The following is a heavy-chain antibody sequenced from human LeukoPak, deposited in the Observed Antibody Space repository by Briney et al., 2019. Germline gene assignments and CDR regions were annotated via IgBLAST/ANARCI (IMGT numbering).Heavy chain of an antibody. V-gene: IGHV3-23*01. CDR2: ISGSGGST. CDR3: ANVWFGEPIDY. D-gene: IGHD3-10*01. J-gene: IGHJ4*02. CDR1: GFTFSSYA. Sequence: PPGGSLRLSCAASGFTFSSYAMSWVRQAPGKGLEWVSAISGSGGSTYYADSAKGRFTISRDNSKNTLYLQMNSLRAEDTAVYYCANVWFGEPIDYWGQGTLVTVSS.